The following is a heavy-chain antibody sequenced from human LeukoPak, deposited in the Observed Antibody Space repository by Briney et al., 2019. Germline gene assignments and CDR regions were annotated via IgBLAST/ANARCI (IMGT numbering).Heavy chain of an antibody. CDR1: NDSISNYY. V-gene: IGHV4-59*01. D-gene: IGHD2-2*03. CDR2: VHYSGNT. Sequence: SETLSLTCSVSNDSISNYYWSWIRQPPGKRLEYIGYVHYSGNTNQNPSLKSRATISVDMSKNHFSLKLSSVTAADTAVYYCARWIGNHFDYWGQGTLVTVSS. J-gene: IGHJ4*02. CDR3: ARWIGNHFDY.